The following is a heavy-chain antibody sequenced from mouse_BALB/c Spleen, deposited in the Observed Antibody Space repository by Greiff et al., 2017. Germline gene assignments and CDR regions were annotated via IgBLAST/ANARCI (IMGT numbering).Heavy chain of an antibody. CDR1: GYTFTSYW. Sequence: QVQLKQSGAELAKPGASVKMSCKASGYTFTSYWMHWVKQRPGQGLEWIGYINPSTGYTEYNQKFKDKATLTADKSSSTAYMQLSSLTSEDSAVYYCARSLYGYDGAWFAYWGQGTLVTVSA. CDR2: INPSTGYT. J-gene: IGHJ3*01. V-gene: IGHV1-7*01. D-gene: IGHD2-2*01. CDR3: ARSLYGYDGAWFAY.